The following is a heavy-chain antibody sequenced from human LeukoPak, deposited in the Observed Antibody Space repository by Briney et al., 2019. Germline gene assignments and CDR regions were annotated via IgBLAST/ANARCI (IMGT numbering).Heavy chain of an antibody. Sequence: ASETLSLTCTVSGGSISSGDYYWSWIRQPPGKGLEWIGEIYHSGTTNYNPSLKSRVTISVDKSKNQFSLKLISVTAADTAVYYCVRDFYDSSSYDGFDIWGQGTMVTVSS. CDR3: VRDFYDSSSYDGFDI. J-gene: IGHJ3*02. CDR1: GGSISSGDYY. V-gene: IGHV4-39*07. D-gene: IGHD3-22*01. CDR2: IYHSGTT.